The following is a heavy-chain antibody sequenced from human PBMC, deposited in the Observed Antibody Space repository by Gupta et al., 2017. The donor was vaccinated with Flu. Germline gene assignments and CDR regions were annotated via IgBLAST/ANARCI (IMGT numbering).Heavy chain of an antibody. CDR3: ARLRQQLQPRPPLFDP. J-gene: IGHJ5*02. D-gene: IGHD6-13*01. CDR2: IDYSGST. Sequence: QLQLQESGPGLVKPSETLSLTCTVPGGSISSSSYYWGWSRQPPGKGLGWIGSIDYSGSTYYNPSLKSRVTISVDTSKNKFSLKLSSVTAADTAVYYCARLRQQLQPRPPLFDPWGQGTLVTVSS. CDR1: GGSISSSSYY. V-gene: IGHV4-39*01.